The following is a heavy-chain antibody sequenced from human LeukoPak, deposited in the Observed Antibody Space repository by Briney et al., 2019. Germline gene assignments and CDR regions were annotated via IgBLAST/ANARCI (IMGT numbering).Heavy chain of an antibody. CDR2: IYYSGST. CDR1: GGSISSYY. Sequence: SETLSLTCTVSGGSISSYYWSWIRQPPGKGLEWIGYIYYSGSTNYNPSLKSRVTIPVDTSKNQFSLKLSSVTAADTAVYYCARESSFLTGYYRYYYGMDVWGQGTTVTVSS. V-gene: IGHV4-59*01. CDR3: ARESSFLTGYYRYYYGMDV. J-gene: IGHJ6*02. D-gene: IGHD3-9*01.